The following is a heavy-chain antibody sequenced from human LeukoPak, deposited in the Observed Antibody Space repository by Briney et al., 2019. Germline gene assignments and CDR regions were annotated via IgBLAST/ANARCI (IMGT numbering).Heavy chain of an antibody. CDR1: GGSFSGYY. CDR3: ARADYDFWSGYPGGFVY. CDR2: IYYSGST. Sequence: PSETLSLTCAVYGGSFSGYYWSWIRQHPGKGLEWIGYIYYSGSTYYNPSLKSRVTISVDTSKNQFSLKLSSVTAADTAVYYCARADYDFWSGYPGGFVYWGQGTLVTVSS. V-gene: IGHV4-31*11. J-gene: IGHJ4*02. D-gene: IGHD3-3*01.